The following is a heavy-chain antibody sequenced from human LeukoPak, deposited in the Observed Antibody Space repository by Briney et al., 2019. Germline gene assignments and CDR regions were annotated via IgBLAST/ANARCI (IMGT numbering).Heavy chain of an antibody. J-gene: IGHJ4*02. V-gene: IGHV3-7*01. D-gene: IGHD2-21*01. Sequence: GGSLRLSCADSGFTFRSYWMSWVRQAPGKGLEWVANIKQDGSEKYYVDSVKGRFTISRDNAKNSLYLQMKSLRAEDTAVYYCAREGLEDSSDPSFDYWGQGTLVTVSS. CDR3: AREGLEDSSDPSFDY. CDR2: IKQDGSEK. CDR1: GFTFRSYW.